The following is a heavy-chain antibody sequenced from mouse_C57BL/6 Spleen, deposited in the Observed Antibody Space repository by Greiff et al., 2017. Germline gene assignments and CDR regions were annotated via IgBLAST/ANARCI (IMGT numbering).Heavy chain of an antibody. J-gene: IGHJ2*01. Sequence: VQLQQSGAELVKPGASVKVSCKASGYTFTSYWMHWVKQRPGQGLEWIGRIHPSDSDTNYNQKFKGKATLTVDKSSSTAYMQLSSLPSEESAVYYWAIMEQAQAYYCDYWGQGTTLTVSS. D-gene: IGHD3-2*02. CDR1: GYTFTSYW. CDR2: IHPSDSDT. CDR3: AIMEQAQAYYCDY. V-gene: IGHV1-74*01.